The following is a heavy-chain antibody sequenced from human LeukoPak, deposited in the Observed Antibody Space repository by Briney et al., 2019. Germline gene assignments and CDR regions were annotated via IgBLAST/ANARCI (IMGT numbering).Heavy chain of an antibody. J-gene: IGHJ6*02. CDR2: ISYDGSNK. V-gene: IGHV3-30-3*02. CDR3: AKSGSWYSYGMDV. D-gene: IGHD6-13*01. CDR1: GFTFSSYA. Sequence: GRSLRLSCAASGFTFSSYAMHWVRQAPGKGLEWVAVISYDGSNKYYADSVKGRFTISRDNSKNTLYLQMNSLRAEDTAVYYCAKSGSWYSYGMDVWGQGTTVTVSS.